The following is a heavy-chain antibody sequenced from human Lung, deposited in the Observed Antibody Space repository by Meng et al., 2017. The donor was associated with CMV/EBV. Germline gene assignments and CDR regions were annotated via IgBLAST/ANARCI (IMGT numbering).Heavy chain of an antibody. D-gene: IGHD1-26*01. V-gene: IGHV3-30*02. CDR3: TTDSGRGGCLWFRGFDY. CDR1: GLTLSSYG. CDR2: IRHDGGKK. Sequence: GESLKISCAASGLTLSSYGIHWVRQAPGKGLEWVAFIRHDGGKKEYVDSVKGRFTISRDNSKNTVTLQMNSLRAEDTAVYYCTTDSGRGGCLWFRGFDYWGQGTLVTVSS. J-gene: IGHJ4*02.